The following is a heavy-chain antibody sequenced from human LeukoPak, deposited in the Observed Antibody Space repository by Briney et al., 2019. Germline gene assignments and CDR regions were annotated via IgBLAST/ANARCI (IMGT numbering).Heavy chain of an antibody. V-gene: IGHV1-69*05. CDR1: GDTFSSYA. J-gene: IGHJ5*02. D-gene: IGHD6-19*01. CDR3: AREGQRWLVQNWFDP. CDR2: IIPIFGTA. Sequence: SVKVSCKASGDTFSSYAISWVRQAPGQGLEWMGGIIPIFGTANYAQKFQGRVTITTDESTSTAYMELSSLRSEDTAVYYCAREGQRWLVQNWFDPWGQGTLVTVSS.